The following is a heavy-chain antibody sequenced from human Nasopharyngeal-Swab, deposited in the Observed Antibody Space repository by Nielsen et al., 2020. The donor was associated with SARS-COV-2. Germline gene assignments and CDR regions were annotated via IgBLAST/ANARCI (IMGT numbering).Heavy chain of an antibody. CDR3: ARVNLGMIVVVEDY. Sequence: ASVKVSCKASGYTFTSCGISWVRQAPGQGLEWMGWISAYNGNTNYAQKLQGRVTMTTDTSTSTAYMELRSLRSDDTAVYYCARVNLGMIVVVEDYWGQGTLVTVSS. D-gene: IGHD3-22*01. CDR1: GYTFTSCG. V-gene: IGHV1-18*01. J-gene: IGHJ4*02. CDR2: ISAYNGNT.